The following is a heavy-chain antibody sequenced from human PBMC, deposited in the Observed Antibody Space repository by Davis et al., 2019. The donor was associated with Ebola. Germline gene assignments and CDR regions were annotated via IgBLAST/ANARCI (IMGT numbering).Heavy chain of an antibody. CDR1: GGSISSYY. CDR3: ARVGELGIISFGYFDY. D-gene: IGHD7-27*01. J-gene: IGHJ4*02. V-gene: IGHV4-59*12. Sequence: SETLSLTCTVSGGSISSYYWSWIRQPPGKGLEWIGYIYYSGSTNYNPSLQSRVTISVDTSKNQFSLKLSSVIAADTAVYYCARVGELGIISFGYFDYWGQGTLVTVSS. CDR2: IYYSGST.